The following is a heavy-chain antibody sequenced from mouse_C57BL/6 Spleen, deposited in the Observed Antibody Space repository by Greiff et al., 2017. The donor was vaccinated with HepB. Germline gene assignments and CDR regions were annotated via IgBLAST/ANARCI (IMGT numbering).Heavy chain of an antibody. V-gene: IGHV3-6*01. D-gene: IGHD3-2*02. CDR2: ISYDGSN. CDR3: ARDLDSSGYVDY. CDR1: GYSITSGYY. J-gene: IGHJ2*01. Sequence: EVKLMESGPGLVKPSQSLSLTCSVTGYSITSGYYWNWIRQFPGNKLEWMGYISYDGSNNYNPSLKNRISITRDTSKNQFFLKLNSVTTEDTATYYCARDLDSSGYVDYWGQGTTLTVSS.